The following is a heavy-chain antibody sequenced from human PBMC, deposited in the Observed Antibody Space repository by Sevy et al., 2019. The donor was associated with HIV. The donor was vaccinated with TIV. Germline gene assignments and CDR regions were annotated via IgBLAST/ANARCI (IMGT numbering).Heavy chain of an antibody. V-gene: IGHV1-18*01. D-gene: IGHD1-7*01. Sequence: ASVKVSCKASGYTFTSYGISWVRQAPGQGLEWMGWISAYNGNTNYAQKLQGRVTMTTDTSTSTAYMELRSLRSDDTAVYYCARVHGGALNWNYGGSRWFDPWGQGTLVTVSS. CDR3: ARVHGGALNWNYGGSRWFDP. J-gene: IGHJ5*02. CDR2: ISAYNGNT. CDR1: GYTFTSYG.